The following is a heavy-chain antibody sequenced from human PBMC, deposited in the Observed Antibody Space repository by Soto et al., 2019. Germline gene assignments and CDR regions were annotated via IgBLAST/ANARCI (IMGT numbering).Heavy chain of an antibody. D-gene: IGHD2-2*01. Sequence: ASVKVSCKASGYTFTSYDINWVRQATGQGLEWMGWMNPNSGNTGYAQKFQGRVTMTRNTSISTAYMELSSLRSEDTAVYYCAREGFCSSTNCYAGNNWFDPWGQGTLVTVSS. V-gene: IGHV1-8*01. CDR1: GYTFTSYD. CDR2: MNPNSGNT. CDR3: AREGFCSSTNCYAGNNWFDP. J-gene: IGHJ5*02.